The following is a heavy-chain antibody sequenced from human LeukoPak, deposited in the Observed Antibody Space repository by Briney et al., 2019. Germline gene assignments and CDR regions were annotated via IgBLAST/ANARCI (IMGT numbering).Heavy chain of an antibody. Sequence: ASVKVSCKASGYTFTTYGISWVRQAPGQGLEWMGWMSAHNGDTNYAQRLQGRVTMTTDTSTSTAYMELRSLRSDDTAVYYCARDKARSGSYSLDYWGQGTLVTVSS. CDR3: ARDKARSGSYSLDY. CDR2: MSAHNGDT. CDR1: GYTFTTYG. D-gene: IGHD1-26*01. V-gene: IGHV1-18*01. J-gene: IGHJ4*02.